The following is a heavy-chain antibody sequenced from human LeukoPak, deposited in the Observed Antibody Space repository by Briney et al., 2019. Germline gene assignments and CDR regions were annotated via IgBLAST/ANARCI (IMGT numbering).Heavy chain of an antibody. Sequence: ASVKVSCKASGGTFSSYTISWVRQAPGQGLEWMGRIIPILGIANYAQKFQGRVTITADKSTSTAYMELSSLRSEDTAVYYCAREETDFWSCYFDYWGQGTLVTVSS. CDR2: IIPILGIA. J-gene: IGHJ4*02. V-gene: IGHV1-69*04. CDR3: AREETDFWSCYFDY. CDR1: GGTFSSYT. D-gene: IGHD3-3*01.